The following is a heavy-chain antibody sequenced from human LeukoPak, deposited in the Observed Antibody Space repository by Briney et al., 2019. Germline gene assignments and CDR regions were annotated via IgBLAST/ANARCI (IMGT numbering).Heavy chain of an antibody. V-gene: IGHV5-51*01. CDR3: ARYLYDSSGPGY. CDR1: GYIFTSYW. J-gene: IGHJ4*02. D-gene: IGHD3-22*01. CDR2: IYPGDSDT. Sequence: GESLQISGEGSGYIFTSYWIGWGRPVPGKGVEWMGIIYPGDSDTRYSPSFQGQVTISADKSISTAYLQWSSLKASDTAMYYCARYLYDSSGPGYWGQGTLVTVSS.